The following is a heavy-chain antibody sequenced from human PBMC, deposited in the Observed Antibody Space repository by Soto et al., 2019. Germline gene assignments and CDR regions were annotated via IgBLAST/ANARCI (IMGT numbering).Heavy chain of an antibody. CDR1: GFTFSSYA. CDR3: AKEGDSSGYYYRGWFDP. CDR2: ISGSGGST. D-gene: IGHD3-22*01. V-gene: IGHV3-23*01. J-gene: IGHJ5*02. Sequence: PGGSLRLSCAASGFTFSSYAMSWVRQAPGKGLEWVSAISGSGGSTYYADSVKGRFTISRDNSKNTLYLQMNSLRAEDTAVYYCAKEGDSSGYYYRGWFDPWGQGTLVTVSS.